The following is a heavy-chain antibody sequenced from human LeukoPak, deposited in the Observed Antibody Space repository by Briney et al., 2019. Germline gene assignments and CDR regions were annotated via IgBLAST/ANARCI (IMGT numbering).Heavy chain of an antibody. J-gene: IGHJ4*02. CDR2: IKKDGSEK. V-gene: IGHV3-7*01. CDR1: GFTFSDHW. CDR3: ARDLSYGSGEF. D-gene: IGHD3-10*01. Sequence: GGSLRLSCAASGFTFSDHWMSWVRQVPGKGLEWVADIKKDGSEKNEVDSAKGRFTISRDNAKKSLYLEMNSLRAEDTAVYYCARDLSYGSGEFWGQGTLVTVSS.